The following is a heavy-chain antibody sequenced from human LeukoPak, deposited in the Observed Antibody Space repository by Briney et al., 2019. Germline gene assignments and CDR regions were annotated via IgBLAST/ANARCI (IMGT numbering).Heavy chain of an antibody. CDR1: GFTFNAYW. CDR3: ARDVGTVGAKDY. J-gene: IGHJ4*02. CDR2: INHDGSER. D-gene: IGHD1-26*01. Sequence: GGSLRLSCSASGFTFNAYWMSWVRQAPGKGLEWVANINHDGSEREYVDSVKGRFTISRDNAEDSLSLRIHSLRVDDTAVYYCARDVGTVGAKDYWGQGTLVTVSS. V-gene: IGHV3-7*01.